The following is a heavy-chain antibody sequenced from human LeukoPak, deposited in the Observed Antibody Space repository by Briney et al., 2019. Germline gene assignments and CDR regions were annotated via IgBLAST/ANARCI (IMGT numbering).Heavy chain of an antibody. Sequence: PGGSLRLSCAASGFTFSSYGVHWVRQAPGKGLEWVAFIRYDGSNKYYADSVKGRFTISRDNSKNTLYLQMNSLRAEDTAVYYCAKDPRRITMIVVVPDAFDIWGQGTMVTVSS. V-gene: IGHV3-30*02. CDR3: AKDPRRITMIVVVPDAFDI. J-gene: IGHJ3*02. D-gene: IGHD3-22*01. CDR1: GFTFSSYG. CDR2: IRYDGSNK.